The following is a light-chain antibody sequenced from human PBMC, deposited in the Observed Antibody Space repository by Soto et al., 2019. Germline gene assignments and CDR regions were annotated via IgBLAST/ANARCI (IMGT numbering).Light chain of an antibody. CDR3: QQYNNWPFT. CDR2: GAS. Sequence: EIVMTQSPATLSVSPGERATLSCRASQSVSSNLAWYQQKPGQAPRLLIYGASTRATGIPARFSGSGSGKEFTLTISSLQSEDYAVYDCQQYNNWPFTFGPGSKVDIK. J-gene: IGKJ3*01. V-gene: IGKV3D-15*01. CDR1: QSVSSN.